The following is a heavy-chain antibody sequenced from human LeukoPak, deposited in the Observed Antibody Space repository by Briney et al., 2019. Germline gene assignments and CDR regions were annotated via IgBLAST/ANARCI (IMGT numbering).Heavy chain of an antibody. CDR2: INPNSGGT. V-gene: IGHV1-2*02. Sequence: GASVKVSCKASGYTFTGYYMHWVRQAPGQGLEWMGWINPNSGGTNYAQKFQGRVTMTRDTSISTAYMEPSRLRSDDTAVYYCARDLDILTREDAFDIWGQGTMVTVSS. CDR1: GYTFTGYY. D-gene: IGHD3-9*01. J-gene: IGHJ3*02. CDR3: ARDLDILTREDAFDI.